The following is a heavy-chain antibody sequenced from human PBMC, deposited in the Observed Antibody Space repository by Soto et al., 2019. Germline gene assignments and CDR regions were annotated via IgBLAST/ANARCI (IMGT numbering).Heavy chain of an antibody. Sequence: GGSLRLSCAASGFTVSSIYMSWVRQAPGKGLEWVSVIYSGGSTYYADSVKGRFTISRDNAKNTLYLQMNSLRAEDTAVYYCARVLEYYDILTGYSYFDYWGQGTLVTVSS. V-gene: IGHV3-66*01. CDR1: GFTVSSIY. D-gene: IGHD3-9*01. CDR2: IYSGGST. J-gene: IGHJ4*02. CDR3: ARVLEYYDILTGYSYFDY.